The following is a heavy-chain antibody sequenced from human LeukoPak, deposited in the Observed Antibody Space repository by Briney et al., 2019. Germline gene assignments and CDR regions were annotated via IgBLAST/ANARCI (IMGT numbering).Heavy chain of an antibody. Sequence: PGGSLRLSCAVSGFTFSSYAMSWVRQAPGKGLEWVSAISGSGGSTYYAASVKGRSTNSRDHSKNTLYLQMDRRRAEDTAVYYCAKDRGIQLWLEGMFDYWGQGTLVTVSS. CDR3: AKDRGIQLWLEGMFDY. CDR1: GFTFSSYA. D-gene: IGHD5-18*01. V-gene: IGHV3-23*01. J-gene: IGHJ4*02. CDR2: ISGSGGST.